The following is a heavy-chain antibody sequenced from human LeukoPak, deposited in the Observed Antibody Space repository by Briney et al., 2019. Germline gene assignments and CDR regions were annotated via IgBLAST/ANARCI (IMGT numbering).Heavy chain of an antibody. V-gene: IGHV5-51*01. D-gene: IGHD6-6*01. CDR2: VYPGDSDI. Sequence: GESLKISCKISGYTFSSYWIGWVRQIPGKGLEWMGSVYPGDSDIRDSPSFQGQVTISADKTISTSYLQWSSLKDSDTAMYYCAKLTIAARPIDYWGQGTLVTVSS. CDR3: AKLTIAARPIDY. J-gene: IGHJ4*02. CDR1: GYTFSSYW.